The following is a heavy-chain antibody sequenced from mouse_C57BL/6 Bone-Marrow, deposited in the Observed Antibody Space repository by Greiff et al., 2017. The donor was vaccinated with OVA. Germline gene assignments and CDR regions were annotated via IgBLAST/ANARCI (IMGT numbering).Heavy chain of an antibody. J-gene: IGHJ3*01. CDR1: GFTFSDAW. V-gene: IGHV6-6*01. CDR2: IRNKANNHAT. D-gene: IGHD1-1*01. CDR3: TGYYGSSSLFAY. Sequence: EVQRVESGGGLVQPGGSMKLSCAASGFTFSDAWMDWVRQSPEKGLEWVAEIRNKANNHATYYAESVKGRFTISRDDSKSSVYLQMNSLRAEDTGIYYCTGYYGSSSLFAYWGQGTLVTVSA.